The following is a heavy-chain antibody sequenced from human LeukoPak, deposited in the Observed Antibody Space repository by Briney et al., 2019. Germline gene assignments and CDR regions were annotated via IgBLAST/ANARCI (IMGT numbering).Heavy chain of an antibody. CDR2: IYYSGST. CDR1: GGPMSNYY. Sequence: SETLSLTCAVSGGPMSNYYWTWIRQSPGKGLEWIGYIYYSGSTNYNPSLKSRLTISVDTSMNHFPLKLSSVTAADTALYYCARLRGNYFPDYWGQGTLVTVSS. D-gene: IGHD4-11*01. J-gene: IGHJ4*02. CDR3: ARLRGNYFPDY. V-gene: IGHV4-59*01.